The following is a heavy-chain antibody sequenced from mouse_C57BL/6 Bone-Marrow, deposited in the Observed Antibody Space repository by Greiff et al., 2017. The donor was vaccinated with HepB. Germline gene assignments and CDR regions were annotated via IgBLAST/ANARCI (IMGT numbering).Heavy chain of an antibody. D-gene: IGHD2-12*01. Sequence: EVKLVESGGGLVKPGGSLKLSCAASGFTFSSYTMSWVRQTPDSVKGRFTISRDNAKNTLYLQMSSLRSEDTALYYCARHSNYIYPYYAMDYWGQGTSVTVSS. J-gene: IGHJ4*01. CDR1: GFTFSSYT. CDR3: ARHSNYIYPYYAMDY. V-gene: IGHV5-9*01.